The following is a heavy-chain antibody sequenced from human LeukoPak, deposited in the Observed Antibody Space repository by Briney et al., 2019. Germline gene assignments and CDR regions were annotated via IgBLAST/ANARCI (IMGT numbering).Heavy chain of an antibody. Sequence: WETLSLTCTVSVGSIIGSTSYWGWIRQPPGKGLDWIGIINYSGSTYYNPSLRSRVTISVDTSKNQFSLKLNSVPGSDTAVYYCARGYDYWGQGTLVRVPS. J-gene: IGHJ4*02. V-gene: IGHV4-39*01. CDR3: ARGYDY. D-gene: IGHD3-22*01. CDR1: VGSIIGSTSY. CDR2: INYSGST.